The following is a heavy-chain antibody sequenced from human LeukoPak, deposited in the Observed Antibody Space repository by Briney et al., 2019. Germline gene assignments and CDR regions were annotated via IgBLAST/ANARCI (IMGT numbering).Heavy chain of an antibody. J-gene: IGHJ4*02. CDR3: AKARRAWSGSDFDY. D-gene: IGHD3-3*01. CDR1: GFTFSSYA. Sequence: GGSLRLSCAASGFTFSSYAMSRVRQAPGKRLEWVSAISGSGGSTYYADSVKGRFTISRDNSKNTLYLQMNSLRAEDAAVYYCAKARRAWSGSDFDYWGQGTLVTVSS. CDR2: ISGSGGST. V-gene: IGHV3-23*01.